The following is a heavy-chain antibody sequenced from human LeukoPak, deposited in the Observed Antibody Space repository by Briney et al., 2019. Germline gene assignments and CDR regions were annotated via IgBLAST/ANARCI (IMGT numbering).Heavy chain of an antibody. CDR3: ARGYGDYIPWFDP. V-gene: IGHV4-38-2*02. Sequence: PSETLSLTCTVSGYSISSGYYWGWIRPPPGNGVEWIGSIYHSGSTYYNPSLKTRVTISVDTSKNQFSLKLRSVTAADTAVYYCARGYGDYIPWFDPWGQGTLVTVSS. D-gene: IGHD4-17*01. CDR1: GYSISSGYY. CDR2: IYHSGST. J-gene: IGHJ5*02.